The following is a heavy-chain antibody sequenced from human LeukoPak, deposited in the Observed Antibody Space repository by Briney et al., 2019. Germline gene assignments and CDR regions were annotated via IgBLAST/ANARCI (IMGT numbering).Heavy chain of an antibody. CDR2: ISSSSSTI. Sequence: GGSLRLSCAASGFTFSSYSMNWVRQAPGKGLEWVSYISSSSSTIYYADSVKGRFTISRDNAKNSLYLQMNSLRAEDTAVYYCARGYYDSSGYFLGYWGQGTLVTVSS. D-gene: IGHD3-22*01. V-gene: IGHV3-48*01. CDR1: GFTFSSYS. CDR3: ARGYYDSSGYFLGY. J-gene: IGHJ4*02.